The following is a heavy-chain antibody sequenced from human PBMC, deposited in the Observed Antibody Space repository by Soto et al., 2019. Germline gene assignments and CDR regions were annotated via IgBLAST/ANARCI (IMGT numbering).Heavy chain of an antibody. D-gene: IGHD1-26*01. V-gene: IGHV4-4*02. CDR1: GGSMSSSNW. Sequence: QVQLQESSRGLVKPSGTLSLTCTVSGGSMSSSNWWNWVRQSPGKGLEWIGEAHHSGRTNYNPSLKSRVTISVDKSKNHFSLKLSSVTAADTAVYYCARSEATGLDYWGQGTLVTVSS. CDR3: ARSEATGLDY. J-gene: IGHJ4*02. CDR2: AHHSGRT.